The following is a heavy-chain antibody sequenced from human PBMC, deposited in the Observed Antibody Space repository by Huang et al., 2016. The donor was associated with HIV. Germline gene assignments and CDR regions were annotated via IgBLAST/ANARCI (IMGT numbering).Heavy chain of an antibody. CDR3: ARVAMITFGGAIAEEPMDV. CDR1: GYTFTNYP. V-gene: IGHV7-4-1*02. CDR2: FNSKTGKP. J-gene: IGHJ6*03. Sequence: QVQLVQSGSQLKKPGASVKVSCKASGYTFTNYPMTWVRQAPGQGLEWMGGFNSKTGKPTYAQGFTGRFVFSRDTSGRTAYLEIRSLKAEDTAVYYCARVAMITFGGAIAEEPMDVWGKGTTVTVSS. D-gene: IGHD3-16*02.